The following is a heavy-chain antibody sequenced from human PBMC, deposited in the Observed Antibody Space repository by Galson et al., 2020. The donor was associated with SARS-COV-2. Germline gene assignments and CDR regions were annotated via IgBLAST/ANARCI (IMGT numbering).Heavy chain of an antibody. CDR3: AREVWTIFGVVIMGGVFDY. CDR2: INAGNGNT. D-gene: IGHD3-3*01. Sequence: ASVKVSCKASGYTFTSYAMHWVRQAPGQRLEWMGWINAGNGNTKYSQKFQGRVTITRDTSASTAYMELSSLRSEDTAVYYCAREVWTIFGVVIMGGVFDYWGQGTLVTVSS. J-gene: IGHJ4*02. V-gene: IGHV1-3*01. CDR1: GYTFTSYA.